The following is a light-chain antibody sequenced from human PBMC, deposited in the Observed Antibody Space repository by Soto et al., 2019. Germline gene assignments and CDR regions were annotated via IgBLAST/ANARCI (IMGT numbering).Light chain of an antibody. Sequence: EMVMTQSPATLSVSPGERATLSCRASQSVSSYLAWYQQKPGQAPRLLIYDASNRATGIPARFSGSGSGTDFTLTISSLEPEDFAVYYCQQRSNWPGITFGQGTRLEIK. V-gene: IGKV3-11*01. CDR2: DAS. CDR3: QQRSNWPGIT. CDR1: QSVSSY. J-gene: IGKJ5*01.